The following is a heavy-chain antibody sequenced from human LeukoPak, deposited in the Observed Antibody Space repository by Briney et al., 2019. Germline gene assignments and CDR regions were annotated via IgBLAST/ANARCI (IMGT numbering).Heavy chain of an antibody. Sequence: GGSLRLSCAASGFTFSNYAMSWVRQAPGKGLEWVSGISGSGGATYYADSVKGRFTISRDNSKNTLYLQMSGLRAEDTAVYYCANKVITYYYGMDVWGQGTTVTVSS. V-gene: IGHV3-23*01. D-gene: IGHD2-21*01. CDR2: ISGSGGAT. J-gene: IGHJ6*02. CDR1: GFTFSNYA. CDR3: ANKVITYYYGMDV.